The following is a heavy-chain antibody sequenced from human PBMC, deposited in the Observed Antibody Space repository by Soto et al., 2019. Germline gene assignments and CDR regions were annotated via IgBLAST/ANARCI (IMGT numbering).Heavy chain of an antibody. CDR2: ISHSGLR. CDR3: ATSNTTCPGCYS. D-gene: IGHD1-26*01. V-gene: IGHV4-59*01. CDR1: GVSICSGY. J-gene: IGHJ5*02. Sequence: QVQLQESGPGLVKPSETLSLTCIVSGVSICSGYCTRIRQSPGKGLEWIGYISHSGLRHCRASLHSRLAMSVETSKNLFSLNLTSVTAADSAIYYCATSNTTCPGCYSWGQGTLVTVSS.